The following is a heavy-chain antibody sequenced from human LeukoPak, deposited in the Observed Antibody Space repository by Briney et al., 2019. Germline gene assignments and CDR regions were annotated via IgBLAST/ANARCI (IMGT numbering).Heavy chain of an antibody. D-gene: IGHD6-19*01. CDR1: GGSISSYY. Sequence: SETLSLTCTVSGGSISSYYWSWIRQPPGKGLEWIGYIYYSGSTNYNPSLKSRATISVDTSKNQFSLKLSSVTAADTAVYYCAGAVAGNFDYWGQGTLVTVSS. V-gene: IGHV4-59*01. J-gene: IGHJ4*02. CDR2: IYYSGST. CDR3: AGAVAGNFDY.